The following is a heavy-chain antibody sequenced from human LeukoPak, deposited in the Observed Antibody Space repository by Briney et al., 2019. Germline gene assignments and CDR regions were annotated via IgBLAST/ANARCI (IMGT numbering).Heavy chain of an antibody. CDR1: GGSISSHY. D-gene: IGHD2-2*01. J-gene: IGHJ5*02. Sequence: SETLSLTCTVSGGSISSHYWSWIRQPPGKGLEWIGYIYYSGSTNYNPSLKSRVTISVDTSKNQFSLKLSSVTAADTAVYYCARAVVVPAARGYNWFDPWGQGTLVTVSS. CDR3: ARAVVVPAARGYNWFDP. V-gene: IGHV4-59*11. CDR2: IYYSGST.